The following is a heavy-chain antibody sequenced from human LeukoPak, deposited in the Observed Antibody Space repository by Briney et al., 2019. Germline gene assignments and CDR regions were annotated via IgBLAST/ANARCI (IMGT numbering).Heavy chain of an antibody. J-gene: IGHJ3*01. CDR3: AREIAVTGTKAFDV. V-gene: IGHV1-2*02. CDR2: INPNSGGT. D-gene: IGHD6-19*01. CDR1: GYTFTDYY. Sequence: ASVKVSCKAPGYTFTDYYIHWVRQAPGQGLEWMGWINPNSGGTNYAQNFQGRVTMTRDTPISTAYMELSRLTSDDMAVYYCAREIAVTGTKAFDVWGQGTMVTVSS.